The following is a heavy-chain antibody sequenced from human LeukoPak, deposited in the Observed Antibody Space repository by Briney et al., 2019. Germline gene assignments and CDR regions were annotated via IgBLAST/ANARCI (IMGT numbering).Heavy chain of an antibody. V-gene: IGHV3-7*01. CDR3: ARDRVGLGITIFGVVIPQPLDY. J-gene: IGHJ4*02. Sequence: GGSLRLSCAASGFTFSSYWMSWVRQAPGKGLEWVANIKQDGSEKYYVDSVKGRFTISRDNAKNSLYLQMNSLRAEDTAVYYCARDRVGLGITIFGVVIPQPLDYWGQGTLVTVSS. CDR1: GFTFSSYW. D-gene: IGHD3-3*01. CDR2: IKQDGSEK.